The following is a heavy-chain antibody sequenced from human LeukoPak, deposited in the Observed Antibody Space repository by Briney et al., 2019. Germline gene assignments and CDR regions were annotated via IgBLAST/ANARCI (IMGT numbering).Heavy chain of an antibody. CDR1: GGSFSTSG. CDR3: ARDHWGIVENGYDYFYYDMDV. V-gene: IGHV1-69*05. Sequence: SVKVSCKASGGSFSTSGFSWVRQAPGQGLEWMGGVIPIYGTPSYAQKFQGRVTITTDESTSAAYMELSSLRSEDTAVYYCARDHWGIVENGYDYFYYDMDVWGQGTTVTVSS. D-gene: IGHD7-27*01. CDR2: VIPIYGTP. J-gene: IGHJ6*02.